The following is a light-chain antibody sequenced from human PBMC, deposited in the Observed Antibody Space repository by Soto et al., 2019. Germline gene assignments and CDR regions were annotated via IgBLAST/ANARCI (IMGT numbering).Light chain of an antibody. V-gene: IGKV3-20*01. Sequence: ESVLTQSPGTLSLSPLYRSTLSFRASQSVSGSYLSWYQQKPGQTPRLLIYDASSRATGIPDRFSGSGSGTDFTLTISRLEPEDFAVYYCQQYASSPRTFGQGTKVDIK. CDR1: QSVSGSY. J-gene: IGKJ1*01. CDR3: QQYASSPRT. CDR2: DAS.